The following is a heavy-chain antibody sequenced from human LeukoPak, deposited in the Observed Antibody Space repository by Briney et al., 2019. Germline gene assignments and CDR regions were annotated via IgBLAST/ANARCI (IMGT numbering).Heavy chain of an antibody. CDR2: MNPNSGNT. Sequence: GASVKVSCKASGYTFTSYDINWVRQATGQGLEWMGWMNPNSGNTGYAQKFQGRVTMTRNTSISTAYMELSSLRSEDTAVYYCARGGSSGWYIRTWFDPWGQGTLVTVSS. J-gene: IGHJ5*02. CDR3: ARGGSSGWYIRTWFDP. D-gene: IGHD6-19*01. V-gene: IGHV1-8*01. CDR1: GYTFTSYD.